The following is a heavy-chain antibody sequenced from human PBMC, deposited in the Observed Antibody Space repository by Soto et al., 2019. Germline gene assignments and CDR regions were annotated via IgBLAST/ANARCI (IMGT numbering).Heavy chain of an antibody. D-gene: IGHD3-16*01. CDR3: ATGDYGSLRTGY. CDR1: GFTFSNYW. CDR2: IKSDGTYT. Sequence: PGGSLRLSCAASGFTFSNYWMHWVRQAPGKGLVWVSRIKSDGTYTDYADSVKGRFTISRDNAESTLYLQMNSLRAEDTAVYFCATGDYGSLRTGYWSQGTLVTVSS. V-gene: IGHV3-74*01. J-gene: IGHJ4*02.